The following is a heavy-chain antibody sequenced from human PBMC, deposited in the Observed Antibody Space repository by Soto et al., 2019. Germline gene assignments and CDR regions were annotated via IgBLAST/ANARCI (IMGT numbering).Heavy chain of an antibody. Sequence: ASVKVSCKASGYTFTSYAMHWVRQAPGQRLEWMGWINAGNGNTKYSQKFQGRVTITRDTSASTAYMELSGLRSEDTAVYYCARGLRYFDWFTFDYWGQGTLVTVSS. CDR1: GYTFTSYA. CDR3: ARGLRYFDWFTFDY. V-gene: IGHV1-3*01. J-gene: IGHJ4*02. D-gene: IGHD3-9*01. CDR2: INAGNGNT.